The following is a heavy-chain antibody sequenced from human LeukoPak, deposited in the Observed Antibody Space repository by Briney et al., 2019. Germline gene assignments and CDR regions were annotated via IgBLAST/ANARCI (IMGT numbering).Heavy chain of an antibody. CDR3: ARDGAMVRGVTVDDAFDI. J-gene: IGHJ3*02. V-gene: IGHV4-59*01. Sequence: SETLSLTCTVSGGSISSYYWSWIRQPPGKGLEWLGYIYYSGSTNYNPSLKSRVTISVDTSKNQFSLKLSSVTAADTAVYYCARDGAMVRGVTVDDAFDIWGQGTMVTVSS. CDR1: GGSISSYY. CDR2: IYYSGST. D-gene: IGHD3-10*01.